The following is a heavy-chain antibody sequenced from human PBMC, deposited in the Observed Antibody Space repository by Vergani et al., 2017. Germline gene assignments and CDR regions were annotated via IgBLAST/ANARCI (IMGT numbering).Heavy chain of an antibody. CDR1: GYTFTSYG. CDR2: ISTYNGNT. Sequence: QVHLVQSGAEVKKPGASVKVSCKASGYTFTSYGITWVRQAPGQGLEWMGWISTYNGNTNYAQKFQGRVTMTTDTSTSPAYMDLRSRRSEDSAVYYCARWAGKCVGGSGYSRFFLGSGDNWFDPWGQGTLVTVSS. J-gene: IGHJ5*02. D-gene: IGHD2-15*01. V-gene: IGHV1-18*04. CDR3: ARWAGKCVGGSGYSRFFLGSGDNWFDP.